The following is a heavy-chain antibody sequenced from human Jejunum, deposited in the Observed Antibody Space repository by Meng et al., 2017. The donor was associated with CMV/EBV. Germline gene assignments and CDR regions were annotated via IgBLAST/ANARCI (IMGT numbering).Heavy chain of an antibody. J-gene: IGHJ4*02. V-gene: IGHV1-2*02. CDR1: GFTFFDYY. CDR3: ARDSAIAAGTYFDY. Sequence: CKASGFTFFDYYMHWLRQAPGQGLEWMGWIRLDNGATNYAQRFQGRVTLTRDTSITTAYMGLSWLTSDDTAVYFCARDSAIAAGTYFDYWGQGSLV. D-gene: IGHD6-13*01. CDR2: IRLDNGAT.